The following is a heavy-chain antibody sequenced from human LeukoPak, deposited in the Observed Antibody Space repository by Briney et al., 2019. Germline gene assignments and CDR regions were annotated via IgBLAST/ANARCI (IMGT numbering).Heavy chain of an antibody. CDR1: GGTFSSYA. D-gene: IGHD6-6*01. CDR2: IIPIFGTA. J-gene: IGHJ5*02. Sequence: SVKVSCKASGGTFSSYAISWVRQAPGQGLEWMGGIIPIFGTANYAQKFQGRVTITADESTSTAYMELSSLRSEDTAVYYCARGIWNWIAARAVLANNWFDPWGQRTLVTVSS. CDR3: ARGIWNWIAARAVLANNWFDP. V-gene: IGHV1-69*13.